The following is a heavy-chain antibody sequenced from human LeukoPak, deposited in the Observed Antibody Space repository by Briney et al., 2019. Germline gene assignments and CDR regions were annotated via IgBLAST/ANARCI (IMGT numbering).Heavy chain of an antibody. V-gene: IGHV1-69*05. CDR2: IIPIFGTA. CDR3: ARDSTLNGYGTHFDD. CDR1: GGTFSSYA. J-gene: IGHJ4*02. D-gene: IGHD2-2*01. Sequence: SVKVSCKASGGTFSSYAISWVRQAPGQGLEWMGRIIPIFGTANYAQKFQGRVTITTAESTSTAYMELSSLRSEDTALNSCARDSTLNGYGTHFDDGGQGTLVTVSS.